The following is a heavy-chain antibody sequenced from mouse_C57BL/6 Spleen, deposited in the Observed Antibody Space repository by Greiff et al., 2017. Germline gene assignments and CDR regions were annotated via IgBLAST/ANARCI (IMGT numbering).Heavy chain of an antibody. V-gene: IGHV1-15*01. CDR1: GYTFTDYE. CDR2: IDPETGGT. J-gene: IGHJ4*01. D-gene: IGHD2-2*01. CDR3: TRSYYGYGRVLDY. Sequence: VQLQQSGAELVRPGASVTLSCKASGYTFTDYEMHWVKQTPVHGLEWIGAIDPETGGTAYNQKFKGKAILTADKSSSTAYMELRSLTSEDSAVXYCTRSYYGYGRVLDYWGQGTSVTVSS.